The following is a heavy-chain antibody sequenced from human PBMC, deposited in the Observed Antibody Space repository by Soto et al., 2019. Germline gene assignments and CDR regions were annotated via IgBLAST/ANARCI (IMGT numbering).Heavy chain of an antibody. CDR2: IDYSGST. J-gene: IGHJ5*02. CDR1: GGTIRSSNYY. V-gene: IGHV4-39*02. CDR3: SRRAPEGFDP. Sequence: SETLSLTCTVSGGTIRSSNYYWAWIRQPPGKGLEWIGSIDYSGSTYYNPSLKSRVTISVDTSKNHFSLRLGSVTAADTALYYCSRRAPEGFDPWGQGTLVTVSS.